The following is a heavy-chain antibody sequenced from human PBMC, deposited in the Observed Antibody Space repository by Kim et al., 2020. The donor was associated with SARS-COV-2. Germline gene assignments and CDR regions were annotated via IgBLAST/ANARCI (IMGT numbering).Heavy chain of an antibody. D-gene: IGHD5-12*01. CDR1: GYSFTSYW. J-gene: IGHJ4*02. CDR2: IYPGDSDT. CDR3: ARRPGYSGYEPSADY. Sequence: GESLKISCKGSGYSFTSYWIGWVRQMPGKGLEWMGIIYPGDSDTRYSPSFQGQVTISADKSISTAYLQWSSLKASDTAMYYCARRPGYSGYEPSADYWGQGTLVTVSS. V-gene: IGHV5-51*01.